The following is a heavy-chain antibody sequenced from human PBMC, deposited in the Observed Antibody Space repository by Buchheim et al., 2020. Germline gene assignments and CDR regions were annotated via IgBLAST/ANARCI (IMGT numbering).Heavy chain of an antibody. CDR3: ARQERGSGWYYFDY. D-gene: IGHD6-19*01. V-gene: IGHV4-59*08. CDR2: IYNNGST. J-gene: IGHJ4*02. CDR1: GGSISNYF. Sequence: QVQLQESGPGLVKPSETLSLTCSVSGGSISNYFWSWIRQPPGKGLEWIGYIYNNGSTNYNPSLKSRVTILVDTSKNQFSLKLSSVTTADTAVYYCARQERGSGWYYFDYWGQGTL.